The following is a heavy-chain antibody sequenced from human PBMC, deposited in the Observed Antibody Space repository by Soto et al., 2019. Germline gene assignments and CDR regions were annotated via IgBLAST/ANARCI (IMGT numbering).Heavy chain of an antibody. CDR1: GYTFNGYG. V-gene: IGHV1-18*01. CDR2: VSGNNGDT. Sequence: QVQLVQSGAEVKRPGASVKVSCRVAGYTFNGYGISWMRQAPGQGLEWMGWVSGNNGDTKYGEKYQGRVTMTIDTYTSTAYMELRRLRADDTDVYYCARDISYYHHDSRYSNFDYWGQGTLVTVSP. CDR3: ARDISYYHHDSRYSNFDY. J-gene: IGHJ4*02. D-gene: IGHD3-22*01.